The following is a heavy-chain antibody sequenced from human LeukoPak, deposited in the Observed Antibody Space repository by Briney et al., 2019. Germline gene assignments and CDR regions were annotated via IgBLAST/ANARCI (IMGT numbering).Heavy chain of an antibody. CDR1: GYTFTGYY. CDR3: AEAAAGTWGMDV. CDR2: INPNSGGT. Sequence: AAVKVSCKASGYTFTGYYMHWVRQAPGQGLEWMGWINPNSGGTNYAQKLQGRVTVTRDTSISTAYMELSRLRSDATAVYYCAEAAAGTWGMDVWGKGTTVTVSS. J-gene: IGHJ6*03. D-gene: IGHD6-13*01. V-gene: IGHV1-2*02.